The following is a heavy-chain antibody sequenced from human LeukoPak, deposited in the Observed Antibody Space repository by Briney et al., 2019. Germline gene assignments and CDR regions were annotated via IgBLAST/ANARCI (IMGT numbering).Heavy chain of an antibody. CDR1: EYTFSDYY. CDR3: AREDNTGLDNWFDP. Sequence: GASVKVSCKASEYTFSDYYIHWVRQAPGQGLEWMGWINPNSGGTKYAQKFHGRVTMTRDTCISTAYMELSRLRGDDTAVYYCAREDNTGLDNWFDPWGQGTLVTVSS. CDR2: INPNSGGT. D-gene: IGHD6-19*01. V-gene: IGHV1-2*02. J-gene: IGHJ5*02.